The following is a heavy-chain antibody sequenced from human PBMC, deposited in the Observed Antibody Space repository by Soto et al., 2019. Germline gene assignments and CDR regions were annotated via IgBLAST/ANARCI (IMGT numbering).Heavy chain of an antibody. CDR2: ISYDGSNK. D-gene: IGHD3-3*01. V-gene: IGHV3-30*18. CDR1: GFTFSSYG. Sequence: QVQLVESGGGVVQPGRSLRLSCAASGFTFSSYGMHWVRQAPGKGLEWVAVISYDGSNKYYADSVKGRFTISRDNSKNTLYLQMNSLRAEDTAVYYCAKESDDFWSWYYYYYYGMDVWGQGTTVTVSS. CDR3: AKESDDFWSWYYYYYYGMDV. J-gene: IGHJ6*02.